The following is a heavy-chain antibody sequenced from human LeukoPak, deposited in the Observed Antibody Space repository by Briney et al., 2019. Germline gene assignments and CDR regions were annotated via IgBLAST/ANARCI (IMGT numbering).Heavy chain of an antibody. J-gene: IGHJ4*02. CDR1: RFTFRSYA. Sequence: GGSLRLSCAASRFTFRSYAMHWVRQAPGKGLEWVAVMSYDGSNKYYADSVKGRFTISRDDSKNTLYLQMNSLRAKDTAVYYCARVGQQLVRGPFDYWGQGTLVTVSS. D-gene: IGHD6-13*01. V-gene: IGHV3-30*01. CDR2: MSYDGSNK. CDR3: ARVGQQLVRGPFDY.